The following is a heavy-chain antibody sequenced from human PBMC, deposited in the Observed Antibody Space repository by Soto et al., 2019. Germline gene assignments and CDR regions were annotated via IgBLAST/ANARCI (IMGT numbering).Heavy chain of an antibody. V-gene: IGHV3-13*01. CDR2: IGTAGDT. Sequence: GGSLRLSCAASGFTFSSYDMHWVRQATGKGLEWVSAIGTAGDTYYPGSVKGRFTISRENAKNSLYLQMNSLRAGDTAVYYCARTGSDPWSGYDYAFDIWGQGTMVTVSS. CDR1: GFTFSSYD. J-gene: IGHJ3*02. CDR3: ARTGSDPWSGYDYAFDI. D-gene: IGHD5-12*01.